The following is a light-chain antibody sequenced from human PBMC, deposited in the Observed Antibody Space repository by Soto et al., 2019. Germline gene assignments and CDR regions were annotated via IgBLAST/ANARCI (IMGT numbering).Light chain of an antibody. V-gene: IGKV1-8*01. J-gene: IGKJ3*01. CDR2: AAS. CDR1: QGISSY. CDR3: QQYYSYPFT. Sequence: AIRMTQSPSSLSASTGDRVTITCRSSQGISSYLAWYHQKPGKAPKLLIYAASTLQSGVPSRFSGSGSGTDFTLTISCLQSEDFATYYCQQYYSYPFTFGPGTKVDIK.